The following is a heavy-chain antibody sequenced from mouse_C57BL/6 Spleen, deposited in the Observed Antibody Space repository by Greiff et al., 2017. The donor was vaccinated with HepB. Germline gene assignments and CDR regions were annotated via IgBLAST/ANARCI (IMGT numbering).Heavy chain of an antibody. CDR2: IYPGDGDT. CDR3: ARERDGQYYFDY. CDR1: GYAFSSSW. D-gene: IGHD2-3*01. V-gene: IGHV1-82*01. Sequence: LVESGPELVKPGASVKISCKASGYAFSSSWMNWVKQRPGKGLEWIGRIYPGDGDTNYNGKFKGKATLTADKSSSTAYMQLSSLTSEDSAVYFCARERDGQYYFDYWGQGTTLTVSS. J-gene: IGHJ2*01.